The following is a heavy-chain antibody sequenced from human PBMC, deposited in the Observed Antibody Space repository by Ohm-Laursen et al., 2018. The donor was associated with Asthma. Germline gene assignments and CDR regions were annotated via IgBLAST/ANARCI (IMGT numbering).Heavy chain of an antibody. CDR2: ISYDGSNK. CDR1: GFTFSSYG. D-gene: IGHD3-9*01. CDR3: ARDQYYDILTGYYGHYYYYGMDV. V-gene: IGHV3-30*03. J-gene: IGHJ6*02. Sequence: RSLRLSCTASGFTFSSYGMHWVRQAPGKGLEWVAVISYDGSNKYYADSVKGRFTISRDNSKNTLYLQMNSLRAEDTAVYYCARDQYYDILTGYYGHYYYYGMDVWGQGTTVTVSS.